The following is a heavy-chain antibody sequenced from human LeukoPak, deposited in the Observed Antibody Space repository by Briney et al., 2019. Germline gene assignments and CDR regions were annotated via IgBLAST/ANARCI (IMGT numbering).Heavy chain of an antibody. D-gene: IGHD5-18*01. CDR2: ISWNSGSI. Sequence: GRSLRLSCAASGFTFDEYAIHWVRQAPGKGLEWVSGISWNSGSIGYADSVKGRFTISRDNSKNTLYLQMNSLRAEDTAVYYCARGRYSYGLDYWGQGTLVTVSS. CDR3: ARGRYSYGLDY. V-gene: IGHV3-9*01. CDR1: GFTFDEYA. J-gene: IGHJ4*02.